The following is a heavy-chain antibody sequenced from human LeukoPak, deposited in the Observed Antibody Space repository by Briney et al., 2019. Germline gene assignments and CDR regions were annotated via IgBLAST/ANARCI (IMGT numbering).Heavy chain of an antibody. CDR3: ARDYYGSGSYSTDY. D-gene: IGHD3-10*01. V-gene: IGHV1-2*02. Sequence: ASVNVPCKASRYTFTGYQMHWVRQAPGQGLEWMGWINPNSGGTNYAQEFQGRVTMTRDTSIGTAYMELSRLRSDDTAVYYCARDYYGSGSYSTDYWGQGTLVTVSS. J-gene: IGHJ4*02. CDR2: INPNSGGT. CDR1: RYTFTGYQ.